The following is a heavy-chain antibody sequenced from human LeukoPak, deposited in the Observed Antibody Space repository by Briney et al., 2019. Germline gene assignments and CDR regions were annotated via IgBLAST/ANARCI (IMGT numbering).Heavy chain of an antibody. D-gene: IGHD6-13*01. CDR2: IYTSGST. Sequence: PSETLSLTCTVSGGSISSGSYYWSWIRQPAGKGLEWIGRIYTSGSTNYNPSLTSRVTISVDTSKNQFSLKLSSVTAADTAVYYCAVHTGGAAAAAFDYWGQGTLVTVSS. CDR3: AVHTGGAAAAAFDY. CDR1: GGSISSGSYY. J-gene: IGHJ4*02. V-gene: IGHV4-61*02.